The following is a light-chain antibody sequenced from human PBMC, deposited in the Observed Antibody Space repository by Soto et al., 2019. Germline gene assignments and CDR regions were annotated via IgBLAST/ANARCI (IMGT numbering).Light chain of an antibody. CDR3: QKYNSAPQT. V-gene: IGKV1-27*01. CDR2: AAS. Sequence: DIQMTQSPSSLSASVGDRVTITCRASQGIGHDLAWFQQKPGQVPKLLIYAASTLKSGVPSRFSGSGSGTDFTLTISSLQPEDVATYYCQKYNSAPQTFGPGTKVEIK. CDR1: QGIGHD. J-gene: IGKJ1*01.